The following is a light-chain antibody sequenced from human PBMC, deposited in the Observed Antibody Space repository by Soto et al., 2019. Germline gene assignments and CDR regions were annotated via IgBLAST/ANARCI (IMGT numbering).Light chain of an antibody. Sequence: IVLMQSPGTLSLSPGERATPSCRASQSVSSNLAWYQQKPGQAPRLLIYGASTRATGIPARFSGSGSGTEFTLTISSLQSEDFAVYYCQQYNNWPRTFGQGTKVDTK. CDR2: GAS. CDR1: QSVSSN. J-gene: IGKJ1*01. V-gene: IGKV3-15*01. CDR3: QQYNNWPRT.